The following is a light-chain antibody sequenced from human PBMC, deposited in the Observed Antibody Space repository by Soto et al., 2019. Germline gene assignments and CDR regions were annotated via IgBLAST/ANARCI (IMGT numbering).Light chain of an antibody. CDR3: QQYVNLPYT. J-gene: IGKJ2*01. Sequence: DIQMTQSPTSLAASVGDRVTITCQASQDLMNYLNWYQQKPGEAPKLLIYDTTTLAEGVPTRFSGGGYGTDFPFTINGLQPEDPAIYFCQQYVNLPYTFGQGTKLEFK. CDR1: QDLMNY. CDR2: DTT. V-gene: IGKV1-33*01.